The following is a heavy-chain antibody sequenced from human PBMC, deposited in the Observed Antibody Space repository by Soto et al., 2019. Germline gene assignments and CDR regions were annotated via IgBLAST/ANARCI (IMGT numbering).Heavy chain of an antibody. CDR3: ARDSGIAARPYGYDYGMEV. CDR2: IIPIFGTA. CDR1: GGTFSSYT. J-gene: IGHJ6*02. Sequence: QVQLVQSGAEVKKPGSSVKVSCKASGGTFSSYTINWVRQAPGQGLEWMGGIIPIFGTANYAQKFQGRVTITADESTSTAYMELSSRRSEDTAVYYCARDSGIAARPYGYDYGMEVWGQGTSVTVSS. D-gene: IGHD6-6*01. V-gene: IGHV1-69*12.